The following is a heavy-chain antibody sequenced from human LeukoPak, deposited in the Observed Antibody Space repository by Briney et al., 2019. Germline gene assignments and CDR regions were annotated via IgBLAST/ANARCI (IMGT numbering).Heavy chain of an antibody. CDR2: IYSGGST. D-gene: IGHD5-18*01. J-gene: IGHJ4*02. V-gene: IGHV3-66*02. CDR3: ARVDTAMVTREYYFDY. CDR1: GFTVSSNY. Sequence: GGSLRLSCAASGFTVSSNYMSWVRRAPGKGLEWVSVIYSGGSTYYADSVKGRFTISRDNSKNTLYLQMNSLRAEDTAVYYCARVDTAMVTREYYFDYWGQGTLVTVSS.